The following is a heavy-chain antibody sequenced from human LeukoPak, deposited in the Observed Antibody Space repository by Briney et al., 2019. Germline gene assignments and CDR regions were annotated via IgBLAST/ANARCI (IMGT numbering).Heavy chain of an antibody. CDR1: GFTFNTYA. CDR2: INTDGSST. D-gene: IGHD2-2*02. Sequence: GGSLRLSCAASGFTFNTYAMTWVRQAPGKGLVWVSRINTDGSSTSYADSVKGRFTISRDNAKNTLYLQMNSLRAEDAAVFYCARGPYCSSTNCYTDFDYWGQGTLVTVSS. V-gene: IGHV3-74*01. CDR3: ARGPYCSSTNCYTDFDY. J-gene: IGHJ4*02.